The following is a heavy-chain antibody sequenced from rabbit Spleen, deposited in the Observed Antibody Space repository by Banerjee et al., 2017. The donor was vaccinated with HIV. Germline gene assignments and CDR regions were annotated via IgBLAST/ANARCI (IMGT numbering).Heavy chain of an antibody. CDR1: AIDLIRNA. V-gene: IGHV1S40*01. D-gene: IGHD1-1*01. Sequence: QSLEESGGGLVKPGASLTLSCKASAIDLIRNAMSWVRQAPGKGLEWIACINTATGKAVYASWAKGRFTISKTSSNTVTLQMTSLTAADTATCFCARDLVGVIGWNFNLWGPGTLVTVS. CDR3: ARDLVGVIGWNFNL. CDR2: INTATGKA. J-gene: IGHJ4*01.